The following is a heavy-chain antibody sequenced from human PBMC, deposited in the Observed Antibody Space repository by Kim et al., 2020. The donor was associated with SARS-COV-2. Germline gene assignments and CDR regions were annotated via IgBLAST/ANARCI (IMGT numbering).Heavy chain of an antibody. CDR3: AKARVVPAIGDGFDI. CDR2: IAASGDST. J-gene: IGHJ3*02. CDR1: GFTFNTYS. V-gene: IGHV3-23*01. Sequence: GGSLRLSCTASGFTFNTYSMTWVRQAPGKGLDWVSTIAASGDSTYFADPVMGRFTISRDNSMNTLYLQMNSLRAEDTAVYYCAKARVVPAIGDGFDIWG. D-gene: IGHD2-15*01.